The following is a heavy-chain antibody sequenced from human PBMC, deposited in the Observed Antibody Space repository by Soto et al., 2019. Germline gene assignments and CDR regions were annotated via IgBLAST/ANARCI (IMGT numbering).Heavy chain of an antibody. V-gene: IGHV4-59*08. CDR1: GGFINNYY. J-gene: IGHJ4*02. CDR3: ARRYGSCFDY. CDR2: IYSIGST. D-gene: IGHD5-18*01. Sequence: PSETLSLTCNVSGGFINNYYWSWIRQSPGKGLEWIGHIYSIGSTHYNPSLKSRVTISVDKSKNQFSLRLTSVTAADTAVYYCARRYGSCFDYWGQGTLVTVSS.